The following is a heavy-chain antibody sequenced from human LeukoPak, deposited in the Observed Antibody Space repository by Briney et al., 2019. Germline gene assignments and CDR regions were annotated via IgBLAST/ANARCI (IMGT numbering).Heavy chain of an antibody. CDR2: IYYSGST. CDR3: ARVSWYWISGWSDP. J-gene: IGHJ5*02. Sequence: SETLSLTCTVSGGSISSYYWSWIRQPPGEGLEWVGYIYYSGSTNYNPSLKSRVTISVDTAKNQFSLKLSSVTAADTALYYCARVSWYWISGWSDPWGQRTLVTDSS. D-gene: IGHD6-13*01. V-gene: IGHV4-59*13. CDR1: GGSISSYY.